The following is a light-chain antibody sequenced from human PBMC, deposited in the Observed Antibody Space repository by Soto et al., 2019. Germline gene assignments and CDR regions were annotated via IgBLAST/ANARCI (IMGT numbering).Light chain of an antibody. CDR3: QSYVRSLSHVV. V-gene: IGLV1-40*01. CDR1: SSNIGAGYD. Sequence: QSVLTQPPSVSGAPGQRVTISCTGSSSNIGAGYDVHWYQQLPGTAPKLLIYGNSTRPSGVPDRFSGSKSGTSASLAITGLQAEDEPDSYCQSYVRSLSHVVFGGGTKLTVL. CDR2: GNS. J-gene: IGLJ2*01.